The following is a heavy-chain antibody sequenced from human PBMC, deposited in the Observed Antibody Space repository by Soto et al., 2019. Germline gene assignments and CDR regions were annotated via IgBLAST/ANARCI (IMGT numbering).Heavy chain of an antibody. CDR1: GDTFSDYY. Sequence: QVQLMQSGAEVKKPGASVKVSCKASGDTFSDYYIHWVRQAPGQGLEWMGTVNPSGGHTTYSQHFLGRGTMTRDTYTSTLHMELTSLTSEDTAVYYCARGGHVVVVTAALDYWGQGTLVTVSS. J-gene: IGHJ4*02. CDR3: ARGGHVVVVTAALDY. V-gene: IGHV1-46*01. D-gene: IGHD2-21*02. CDR2: VNPSGGHT.